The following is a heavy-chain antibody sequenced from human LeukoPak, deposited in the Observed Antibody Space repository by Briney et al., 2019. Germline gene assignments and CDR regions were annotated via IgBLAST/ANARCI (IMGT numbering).Heavy chain of an antibody. CDR2: ISAYNGNT. Sequence: ASVKVSCKASGYTFTSYGISWVRQAPGQGLEWMGWISAYNGNTNYAQKLQGRVTMTTDTSTSTAYMELRGLRSDDTAVYYCATSRGYSSSWYHYYYGMDVWGQGTTVTVSS. V-gene: IGHV1-18*01. J-gene: IGHJ6*02. D-gene: IGHD6-13*01. CDR3: ATSRGYSSSWYHYYYGMDV. CDR1: GYTFTSYG.